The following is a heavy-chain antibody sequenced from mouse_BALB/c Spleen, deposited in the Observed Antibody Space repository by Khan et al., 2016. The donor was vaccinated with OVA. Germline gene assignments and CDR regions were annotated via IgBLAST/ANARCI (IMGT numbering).Heavy chain of an antibody. J-gene: IGHJ3*01. D-gene: IGHD1-1*02. CDR1: GYIFTSYY. Sequence: QVQLQQSGAELVKPGASVELSCKASGYIFTSYYMYWVKQRPGQGLEWIGGINPNNGGTHFNEKFKSKATLTVDKSSSSAYMQLSSLTSEDSAVYYCTRTGYGSPFAYWGQGTLVTVSA. CDR3: TRTGYGSPFAY. V-gene: IGHV1S81*02. CDR2: INPNNGGT.